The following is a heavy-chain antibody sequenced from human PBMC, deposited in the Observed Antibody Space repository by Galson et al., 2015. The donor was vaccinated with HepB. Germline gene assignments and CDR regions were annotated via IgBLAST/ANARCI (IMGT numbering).Heavy chain of an antibody. CDR2: ISFDGRDA. D-gene: IGHD4-17*01. J-gene: IGHJ2*01. Sequence: SLRLSCAASGFTFAKFPMPWVRQAPGRGLEWLTFISFDGRDAYYADSVKGRFTVSRDNSQNMLYLQMDNLRIEDSAVYFCARHGVNYGDYVWYSDVWGRGTQVTVSS. CDR3: ARHGVNYGDYVWYSDV. V-gene: IGHV3-30*04. CDR1: GFTFAKFP.